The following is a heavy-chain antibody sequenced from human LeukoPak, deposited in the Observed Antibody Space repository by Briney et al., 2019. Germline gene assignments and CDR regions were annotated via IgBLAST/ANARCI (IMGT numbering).Heavy chain of an antibody. J-gene: IGHJ4*02. Sequence: GGSLRLSCAASGFTFSSYSMNWVRQAPGKGLEWVSGISTNGGSTSYADSVKGRLTISRDNPRNMLYMEMNSLRAEDTAVYYCAKDLAWELLYDGGYWGQGTLVTVSS. D-gene: IGHD1-26*01. CDR1: GFTFSSYS. V-gene: IGHV3-23*01. CDR2: ISTNGGST. CDR3: AKDLAWELLYDGGY.